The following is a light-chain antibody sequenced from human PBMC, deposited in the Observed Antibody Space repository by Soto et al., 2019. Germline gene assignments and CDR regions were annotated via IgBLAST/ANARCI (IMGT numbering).Light chain of an antibody. CDR3: QQYSGYPLT. CDR2: DAS. V-gene: IGKV1-5*01. J-gene: IGKJ4*01. Sequence: DIQMTQSPSTLSASVGDRVTIACRASQSISMLLAWYQRKPGKAPKLLIYDASILETSVPSRFSGSGSGTEFTLTINSLQPDDFADYYCQQYSGYPLTFGGGTKVQI. CDR1: QSISML.